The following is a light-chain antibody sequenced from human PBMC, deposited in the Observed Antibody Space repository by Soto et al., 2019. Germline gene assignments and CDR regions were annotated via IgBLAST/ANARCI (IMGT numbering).Light chain of an antibody. J-gene: IGKJ1*01. CDR3: QHSGDFRWT. CDR2: GAS. Sequence: EIVMTQSPATLSVSPCDRATLSFSASQSVNKAYLVWYQVKPGQAPRRLIYGASSRATGIPDRFSGRGFGTDFTLTISRLEPEDFAVYYCQHSGDFRWTFGQGTKVDIK. V-gene: IGKV3-20*01. CDR1: QSVNKAY.